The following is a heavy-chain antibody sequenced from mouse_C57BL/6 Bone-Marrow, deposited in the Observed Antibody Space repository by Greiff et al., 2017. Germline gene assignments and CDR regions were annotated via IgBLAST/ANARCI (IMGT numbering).Heavy chain of an antibody. V-gene: IGHV2-2*01. CDR3: AAHYYGSSYGYFDV. D-gene: IGHD1-1*01. CDR1: GFSLTSYG. Sequence: VQLQESGPGLVQPSQSLSITCTVSGFSLTSYGVHWVRQSPGKGLEWLGVIWSGGSTDYNAAFISRLSISKDNSKSQVFFKMNSLQADDTAIYYCAAHYYGSSYGYFDVWGTGTTVTVSS. J-gene: IGHJ1*03. CDR2: IWSGGST.